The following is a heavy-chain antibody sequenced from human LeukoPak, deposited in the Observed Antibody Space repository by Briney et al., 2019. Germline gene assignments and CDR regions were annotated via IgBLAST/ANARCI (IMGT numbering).Heavy chain of an antibody. CDR2: IYNSGST. V-gene: IGHV4-38-2*02. Sequence: SETLSLTCTVSGYSISSGYYWGWIRQPPGKGLEWIGSIYNSGSTYYNPSLKCRVTISVDTSKNQFSLKLSSVTAADTAVYYCVRSSSSIFDYWGQGTLVTVSS. J-gene: IGHJ4*02. D-gene: IGHD6-6*01. CDR1: GYSISSGYY. CDR3: VRSSSSIFDY.